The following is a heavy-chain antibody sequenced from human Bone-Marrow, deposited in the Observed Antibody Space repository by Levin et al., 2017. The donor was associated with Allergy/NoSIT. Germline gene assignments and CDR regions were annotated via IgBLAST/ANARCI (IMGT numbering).Heavy chain of an antibody. V-gene: IGHV6-1*01. Sequence: ASETLSLTCAISGDSVSSNSSAWNWIRQSPSRGLEWLGRTYYRSKWYNDYAVSVKSRITINPDTSKNQFSLQLNSVTPEDTAVYYCARDTPGPFIVVVPAAICNWFDPWGQGTLVTVSS. D-gene: IGHD2-2*02. J-gene: IGHJ5*02. CDR2: TYYRSKWYN. CDR1: GDSVSSNSSA. CDR3: ARDTPGPFIVVVPAAICNWFDP.